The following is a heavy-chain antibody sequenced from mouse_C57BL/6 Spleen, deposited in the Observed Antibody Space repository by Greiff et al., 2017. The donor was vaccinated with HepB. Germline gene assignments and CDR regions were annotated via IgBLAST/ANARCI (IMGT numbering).Heavy chain of an antibody. CDR3: ARDDYGSSFYAMDY. Sequence: EVKLMESGGGLVQSGRSLRLSCATSGFTFSDFYMEWVRQAPGKGLEWIAASRNKANDYTTEYSASVKGRFIVSRDTSQSILYLQMNALRAEDTAIYYCARDDYGSSFYAMDYWGQGTSVTVSS. J-gene: IGHJ4*01. D-gene: IGHD1-1*01. V-gene: IGHV7-1*01. CDR1: GFTFSDFY. CDR2: SRNKANDYTT.